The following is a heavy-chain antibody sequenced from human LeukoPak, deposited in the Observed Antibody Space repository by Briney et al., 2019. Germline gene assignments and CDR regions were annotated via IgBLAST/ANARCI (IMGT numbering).Heavy chain of an antibody. CDR2: INHSGST. D-gene: IGHD3-10*01. CDR1: CGSFSGYY. V-gene: IGHV4-34*01. CDR3: ARDVWFGAGRTFDY. J-gene: IGHJ4*02. Sequence: SETLSLTCAVYCGSFSGYYWSWIRQPPGKGLEWIGEINHSGSTSYNPSLKSRVTISVDTSKNQFSLKLSSVTAADTAVYYCARDVWFGAGRTFDYWGQGTLVTVSS.